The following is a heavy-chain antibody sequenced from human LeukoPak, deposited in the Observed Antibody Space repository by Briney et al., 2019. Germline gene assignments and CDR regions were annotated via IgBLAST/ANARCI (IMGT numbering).Heavy chain of an antibody. J-gene: IGHJ4*02. CDR3: AKDYYGSGSSNFDY. V-gene: IGHV3-23*01. CDR2: TSAGGSST. Sequence: GGSLRLSCAASGFTFSSYAMSWVRQAPGKGLEWVSTTSAGGSSTYYADSVKGRFTISRDNSKSTLYLQMNSLRAEDTAVYYCAKDYYGSGSSNFDYWGQGTLVTVSS. D-gene: IGHD3-10*01. CDR1: GFTFSSYA.